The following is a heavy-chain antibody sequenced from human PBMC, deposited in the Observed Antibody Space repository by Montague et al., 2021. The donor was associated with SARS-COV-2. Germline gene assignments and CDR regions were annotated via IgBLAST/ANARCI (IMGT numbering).Heavy chain of an antibody. CDR2: INYSAST. CDR3: ARQGDQLLLEYWFDP. D-gene: IGHD2-2*01. V-gene: IGHV4-39*01. J-gene: IGHJ5*02. Sequence: SETLSLTCTVSGGSISSNSYYWGRLRQPPGKGLEWIGYINYSASTYYNLYIQSRVTISVDTSKNQFSLKLSSVTAADTAVYYCARQGDQLLLEYWFDPWGQGTLVTVSS. CDR1: GGSISSNSYY.